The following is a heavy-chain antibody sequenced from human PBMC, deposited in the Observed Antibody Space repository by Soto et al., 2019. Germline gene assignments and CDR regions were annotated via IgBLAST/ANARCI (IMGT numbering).Heavy chain of an antibody. CDR1: GYTLTELS. CDR2: FDPEAGET. V-gene: IGHV1-24*01. Sequence: GASVKVSCKVSGYTLTELSMHWVRQAPGKGLEWMGGFDPEAGETIYAQKFQGRVTMTEDTSADTAYMELSSLRSEDTAVYYCAGSPTLRFLEWLLDYWGQGTLVTVSS. CDR3: AGSPTLRFLEWLLDY. J-gene: IGHJ4*02. D-gene: IGHD3-3*01.